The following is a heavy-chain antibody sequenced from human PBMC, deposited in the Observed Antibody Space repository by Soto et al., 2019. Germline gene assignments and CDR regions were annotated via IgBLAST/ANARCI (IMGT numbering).Heavy chain of an antibody. Sequence: ASVKVSCKASGYTFTSYDINWVRQATGQGLEWMGWMNPNSGNTGYAQKFQGRVTMTRNTSISTAYMELSSLRSEDTAVYYCARGRRSMVYAFYSHWGQGTRVTVSS. CDR1: GYTFTSYD. D-gene: IGHD2-8*01. CDR3: ARGRRSMVYAFYSH. J-gene: IGHJ4*02. CDR2: MNPNSGNT. V-gene: IGHV1-8*01.